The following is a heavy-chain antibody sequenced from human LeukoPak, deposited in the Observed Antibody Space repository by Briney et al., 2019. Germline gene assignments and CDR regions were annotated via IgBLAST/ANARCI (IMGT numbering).Heavy chain of an antibody. CDR2: INPSSGST. CDR1: GGTFISYH. D-gene: IGHD2-15*01. V-gene: IGHV1-46*01. CDR3: ARDPCSGGSCYNWFDP. J-gene: IGHJ5*02. Sequence: ASVKVSCKASGGTFISYHMHWVRQAPGQGLEWMGIINPSSGSTSYAQKFQGRVTMIRDTSTSTVYMELSSLRSEDTAVYYCARDPCSGGSCYNWFDPWGQGTLVTVSS.